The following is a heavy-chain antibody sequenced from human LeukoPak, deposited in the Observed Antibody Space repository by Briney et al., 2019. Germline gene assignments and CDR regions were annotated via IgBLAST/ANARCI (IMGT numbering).Heavy chain of an antibody. CDR3: ARLYYYDSSGYHGKIDN. D-gene: IGHD3-22*01. V-gene: IGHV1-18*01. CDR2: TSVYNGHT. J-gene: IGHJ4*02. CDR1: GYTFTNYG. Sequence: GASVKVSCKASGYTFTNYGISWVRQAPGQGLEWMGWTSVYNGHTNYAQKFQDRVAMTTDTSTTTAYMELRSLTSDDTAVYYCARLYYYDSSGYHGKIDNWGQGTLVTVSS.